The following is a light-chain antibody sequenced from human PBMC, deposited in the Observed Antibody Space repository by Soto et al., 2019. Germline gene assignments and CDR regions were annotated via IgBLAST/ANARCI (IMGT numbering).Light chain of an antibody. CDR2: DAS. V-gene: IGKV3-11*01. CDR3: QQRSNWHPYT. CDR1: QSVSSY. J-gene: IGKJ3*01. Sequence: EMVLTQSPATLSLSPGERATLSCRASQSVSSYLAWYQQKPGQAPRLLIYDASNRATGIPARFSGSGSGTDCTLTISSLEPEESALYYCQQRSNWHPYTFGPGTKVDIK.